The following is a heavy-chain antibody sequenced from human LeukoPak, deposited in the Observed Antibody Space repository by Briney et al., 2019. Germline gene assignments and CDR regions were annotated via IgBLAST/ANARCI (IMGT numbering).Heavy chain of an antibody. V-gene: IGHV5-51*01. CDR1: GYSFTSYW. CDR3: ARGVDTAMVTFDY. J-gene: IGHJ4*02. CDR2: IYPGDSDT. D-gene: IGHD5-18*01. Sequence: RESLKISCQGSGYSFTSYWIGWVRQMPGKGLEWMGIIYPGDSDTRYSPSFQGQVTISADKSISTAYLQWSSLKASDTAMYYCARGVDTAMVTFDYWGQGTLVTVSS.